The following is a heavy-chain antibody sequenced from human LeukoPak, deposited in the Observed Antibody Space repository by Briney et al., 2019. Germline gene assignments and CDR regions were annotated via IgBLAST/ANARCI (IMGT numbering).Heavy chain of an antibody. CDR1: GGSVSSYY. D-gene: IGHD3-3*01. CDR2: IYNSGIM. J-gene: IGHJ4*02. CDR3: ASPLWIFGVVIPY. V-gene: IGHV4-39*01. Sequence: DPSETLSLTCTVSGGSVSSYYWGWIRQPPGQGLEWIGSIYNSGIMYYDPSLKSRDTISVDTSKNQFSLKLSSVTAADTAVYYCASPLWIFGVVIPYWGQGTLVTVSS.